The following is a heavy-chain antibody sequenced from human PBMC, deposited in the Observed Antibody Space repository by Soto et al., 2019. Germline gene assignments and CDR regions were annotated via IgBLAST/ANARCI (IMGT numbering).Heavy chain of an antibody. CDR3: ARSSMNYYDSSGYRSYNWCDT. Sequence: SETLSLTCTVSGGSISSGGYYWSWIRQHPGKGLEWIGYIYYSGSTYYNPSLKSRVTISVDTSKNQFSLKLNSVTAADTSVYYCARSSMNYYDSSGYRSYNWCDTWGQGTLVTVSS. V-gene: IGHV4-31*03. CDR2: IYYSGST. J-gene: IGHJ5*02. D-gene: IGHD3-22*01. CDR1: GGSISSGGYY.